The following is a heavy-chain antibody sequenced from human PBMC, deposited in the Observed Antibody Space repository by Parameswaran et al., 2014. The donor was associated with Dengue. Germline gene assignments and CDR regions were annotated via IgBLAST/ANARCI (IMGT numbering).Heavy chain of an antibody. V-gene: IGHV6-1*01. Sequence: WIRQSPSRGLEWLGRTYYRSKWYNDYALSAKSRITINSDTSKNQFSLQLNSVTPEDTAVYYCAREWETGIYPSFDSWGQGTLVTVSS. D-gene: IGHD1-26*01. CDR2: TYYRSKWYN. J-gene: IGHJ4*02. CDR3: AREWETGIYPSFDS.